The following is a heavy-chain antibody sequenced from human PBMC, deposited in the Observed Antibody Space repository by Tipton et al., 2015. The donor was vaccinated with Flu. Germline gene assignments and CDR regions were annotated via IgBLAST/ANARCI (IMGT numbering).Heavy chain of an antibody. CDR3: ARGSYGDLIDS. CDR1: GYTFTTYH. CDR2: ITPSGGST. J-gene: IGHJ4*02. D-gene: IGHD5-18*01. V-gene: IGHV1-46*01. Sequence: VQLVQSGAEVKKPGASVKISCKSAGYTFTTYHMHWVRQAPGQGLEWMGIITPSGGSTFYSQKFQGRVTMTRDTSTSTDYMELSSLRPEDTAVYYCARGSYGDLIDSWGQGTLVTVSS.